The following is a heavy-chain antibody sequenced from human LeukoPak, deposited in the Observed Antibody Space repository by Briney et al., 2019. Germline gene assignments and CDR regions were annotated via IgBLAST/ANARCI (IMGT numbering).Heavy chain of an antibody. CDR2: INHSGST. V-gene: IGHV4-34*01. D-gene: IGHD3-3*01. CDR3: AREPAARITIFGVVSRDDAFDI. CDR1: GGSFSGYY. Sequence: SETLSLTCAVYGGSFSGYYWSWIRQPPGKGLEWIGEINHSGSTNYNPSLKSRVTISVDTSKNQFPLKLSSVTAADTAVYYCAREPAARITIFGVVSRDDAFDIWGQGTMVTVSS. J-gene: IGHJ3*02.